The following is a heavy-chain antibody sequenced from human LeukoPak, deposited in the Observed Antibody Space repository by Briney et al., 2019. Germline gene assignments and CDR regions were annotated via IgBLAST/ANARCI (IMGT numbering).Heavy chain of an antibody. CDR2: IHSRSSDT. J-gene: IGHJ5*02. CDR1: GFTFSNYA. V-gene: IGHV3-11*06. CDR3: ARGPTMVRVQYWFDP. D-gene: IGHD3-10*01. Sequence: GGCLRLSCAASGFTFSNYAMSWVRQAPGKGLELVSYIHSRSSDTNYADSVKGRFTISRDNSKNSLYLQMNNLRAEDTAVYYCARGPTMVRVQYWFDPWGQGTLVTVSS.